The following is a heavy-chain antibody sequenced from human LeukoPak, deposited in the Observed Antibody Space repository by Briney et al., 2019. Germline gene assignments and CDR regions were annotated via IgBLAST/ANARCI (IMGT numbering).Heavy chain of an antibody. CDR3: ARAAYDFWSGYYKGAFDI. Sequence: SETLSLTCTVSGGSISSGDSYWSWIRQPPGKGLEWIGYIYYSGSTYYNPSLKSRVTISVDTSKNQFSLKLSSVTAADTAVYYCARAAYDFWSGYYKGAFDIWGQGTMVTVSS. D-gene: IGHD3-3*01. CDR1: GGSISSGDSY. J-gene: IGHJ3*02. V-gene: IGHV4-30-4*01. CDR2: IYYSGST.